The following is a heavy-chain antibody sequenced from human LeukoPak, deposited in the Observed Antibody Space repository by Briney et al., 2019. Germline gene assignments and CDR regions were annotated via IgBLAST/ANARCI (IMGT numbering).Heavy chain of an antibody. D-gene: IGHD3-22*01. J-gene: IGHJ4*02. CDR1: GGSISSYY. V-gene: IGHV4-4*07. CDR3: ARDGDGSGYHDNFDY. CDR2: IYTSGST. Sequence: SETLSPTCTVSGGSISSYYWSWIRQPAGKGLEWIGRIYTSGSTNYNPSLKSRVTMSVDTSKNQFSLKLSSVTAADTAVYYCARDGDGSGYHDNFDYWGQGTLVTVSS.